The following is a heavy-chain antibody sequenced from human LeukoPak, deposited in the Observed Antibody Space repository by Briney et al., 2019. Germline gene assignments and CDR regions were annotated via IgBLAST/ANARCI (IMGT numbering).Heavy chain of an antibody. J-gene: IGHJ4*02. CDR3: AGSAYYDSSGYQTTIDY. V-gene: IGHV4-39*01. Sequence: SETLSLTCTVSGGSISSSTFYWGWIRQPPGKGLEWIGSLYYSGSTYYNPSLKSRVTISVDTSKNQFSLKLSSVTAADTAVYYCAGSAYYDSSGYQTTIDYWGQGTLVTVSS. CDR2: LYYSGST. CDR1: GGSISSSTFY. D-gene: IGHD3-22*01.